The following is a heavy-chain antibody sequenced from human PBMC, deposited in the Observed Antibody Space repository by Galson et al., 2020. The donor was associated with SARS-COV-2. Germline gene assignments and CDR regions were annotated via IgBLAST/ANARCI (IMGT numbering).Heavy chain of an antibody. V-gene: IGHV1-46*01. CDR3: ATDLVYGVDH. D-gene: IGHD4-17*01. CDR1: GDPTTSHH. CDR2: VDPNHGAT. Sequence: ASVKVSCQASGDPTTSHHIYWLRQAPGQGLNGMGMVDPNHGATNYPHQFRGRLTLTTDTSTRPVFMEFSTLASDDTAVYYCATDLVYGVDHWGQGTLVTVS. J-gene: IGHJ5*02.